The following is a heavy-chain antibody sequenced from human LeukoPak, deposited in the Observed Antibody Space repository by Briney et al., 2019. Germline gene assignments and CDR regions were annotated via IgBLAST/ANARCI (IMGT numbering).Heavy chain of an antibody. CDR2: INPKSGDT. CDR1: GYTFTDYY. CDR3: AREWDYYAF. Sequence: ASVKVSCRASGYTFTDYYMHWVRQAPGQGLEWMGWINPKSGDTRYAQKFQGRVTMTRDSSITTAYMDLSSLRSDDTAVYYCAREWDYYAFWGQGTLVTVSS. J-gene: IGHJ4*02. V-gene: IGHV1-2*02.